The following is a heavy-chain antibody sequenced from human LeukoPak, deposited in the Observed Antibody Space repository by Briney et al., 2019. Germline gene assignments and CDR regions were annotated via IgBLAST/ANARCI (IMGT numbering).Heavy chain of an antibody. CDR3: ARVPPTSYCSSTSCYTWEGFDY. CDR2: IYYSGST. V-gene: IGHV4-59*01. Sequence: PSETLSLTCTVSGGSISSYYWSWIRQPPGKGLEWIGYIYYSGSTNYNPSLKSRVTISVDTSKNQFSLKLSSVTAADTAVYYCARVPPTSYCSSTSCYTWEGFDYWGQGTLVTVSS. J-gene: IGHJ4*02. D-gene: IGHD2-2*02. CDR1: GGSISSYY.